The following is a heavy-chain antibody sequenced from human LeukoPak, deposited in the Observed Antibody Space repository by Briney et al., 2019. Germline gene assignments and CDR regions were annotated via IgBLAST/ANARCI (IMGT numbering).Heavy chain of an antibody. J-gene: IGHJ4*02. CDR1: GFTFSSYG. D-gene: IGHD3-22*01. V-gene: IGHV3-30*18. Sequence: PGGSLRLSCAASGFTFSSYGLHWVRQAPGKGLEWVAVISYDGSNKYYADSVKGRFTISRDNSKNTLYLQMNSLRTEDTAVYSCAKGYSGYLDYWGQGTLVTVSS. CDR3: AKGYSGYLDY. CDR2: ISYDGSNK.